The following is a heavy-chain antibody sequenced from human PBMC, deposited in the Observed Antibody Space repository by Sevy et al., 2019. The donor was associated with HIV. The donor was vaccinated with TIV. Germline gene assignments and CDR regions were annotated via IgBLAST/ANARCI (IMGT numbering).Heavy chain of an antibody. J-gene: IGHJ3*01. V-gene: IGHV3-7*03. CDR2: IKQEGSEK. CDR1: GFTFSSDW. CDR3: ARETDAFDF. Sequence: EGSLRLSCAASGFTFSSDWMSWVHQAPGKGLEWVANIKQEGSEKYYVDSVKGRFTISRDNAKNSLYLQMNSLRAEDTAVYFCARETDAFDFWGQGTMVTVSS.